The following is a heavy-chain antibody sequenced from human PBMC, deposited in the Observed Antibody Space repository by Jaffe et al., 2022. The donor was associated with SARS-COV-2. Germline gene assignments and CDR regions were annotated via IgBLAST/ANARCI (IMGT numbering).Heavy chain of an antibody. CDR2: ISWNSGSI. D-gene: IGHD2-2*01. CDR3: AKGPRGCSSTSCPFDY. Sequence: EVQLVESGGGLVQPGRSLRLSCAASGFTFDDYAMHWVRQAPGKGLEWVSGISWNSGSIGYADSVKGRFTISRDNAKNSLYLQMNSLRAEDTALYYCAKGPRGCSSTSCPFDYWGQGTLVTVSS. J-gene: IGHJ4*02. V-gene: IGHV3-9*01. CDR1: GFTFDDYA.